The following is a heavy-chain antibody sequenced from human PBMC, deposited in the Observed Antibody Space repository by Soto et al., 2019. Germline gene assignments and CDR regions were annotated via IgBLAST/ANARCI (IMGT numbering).Heavy chain of an antibody. CDR2: IYYSGNT. D-gene: IGHD3-10*01. J-gene: IGHJ1*01. Sequence: SETLSLTCSLSGGSINTGYCYWSWIRQPPGKGLEWIGHIYYSGNTKYNPSLKSRVTISVDMSENKFSLKLTSVNAAATAAYVCARCGFPYGSHVWGQGTLVTVSS. CDR3: ARCGFPYGSHV. CDR1: GGSINTGYCY. V-gene: IGHV4-30-4*01.